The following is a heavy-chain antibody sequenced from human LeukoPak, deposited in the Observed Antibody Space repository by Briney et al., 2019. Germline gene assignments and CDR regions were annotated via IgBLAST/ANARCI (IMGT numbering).Heavy chain of an antibody. V-gene: IGHV4-34*01. CDR1: GGSFSGYY. D-gene: IGHD6-19*01. CDR2: INHSGST. CDR3: ARGGDSSGWSNWFDP. J-gene: IGHJ5*02. Sequence: SETLSLTCAVYGGSFSGYYWIWIRQPPGKGLEWIGEINHSGSTNYNPSLKSRVTISVDTSKNQFSLKLSSVTAADTAVYYCARGGDSSGWSNWFDPWGQGTLVTVSS.